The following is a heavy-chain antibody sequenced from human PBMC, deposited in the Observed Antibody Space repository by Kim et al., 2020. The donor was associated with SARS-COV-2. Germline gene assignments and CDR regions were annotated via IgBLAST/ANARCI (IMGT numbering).Heavy chain of an antibody. CDR1: GFTFSSYW. CDR2: INSDGTNT. Sequence: GGSLRLSCAASGFTFSSYWMHWVRQAPGKGLMWVSRINSDGTNTNYADSVKGRFTISRDNAKNTLYLQMNNLGAEDTALYYCARVRVPTDPFDYWGQGTLVTVSS. J-gene: IGHJ4*02. V-gene: IGHV3-74*01. D-gene: IGHD2-2*01. CDR3: ARVRVPTDPFDY.